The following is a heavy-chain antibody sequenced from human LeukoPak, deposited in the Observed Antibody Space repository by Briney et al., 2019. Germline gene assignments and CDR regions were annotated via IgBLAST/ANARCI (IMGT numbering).Heavy chain of an antibody. CDR3: AKDLSRWRGSGSGPAVPVVSHGMDV. CDR2: ISYDGSNK. J-gene: IGHJ6*02. Sequence: PGGSLRLSCAASGFTFSSYGMHWVRQAPGKGLEWVAVISYDGSNKYYADSVKGRFTISRDNSKNTLYLQMNSLRAEDTAVYYCAKDLSRWRGSGSGPAVPVVSHGMDVWGQGTTVTVSS. V-gene: IGHV3-30*18. D-gene: IGHD3-16*01. CDR1: GFTFSSYG.